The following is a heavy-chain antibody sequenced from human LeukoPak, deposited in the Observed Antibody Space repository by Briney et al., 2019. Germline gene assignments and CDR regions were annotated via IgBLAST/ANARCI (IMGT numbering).Heavy chain of an antibody. CDR1: GFTFSGYA. D-gene: IGHD1-26*01. CDR3: ARDITRGAAGYYFDH. V-gene: IGHV3-30*04. Sequence: QPGGSLRLSCAASGFTFSGYAMHWVRQAPGKGLEWVAVIASDGRDKHDADSVKGRFTISRDNSKNTLYLQMDSLRSEDTAVYYCARDITRGAAGYYFDHWGQGTLVTVSS. CDR2: IASDGRDK. J-gene: IGHJ4*02.